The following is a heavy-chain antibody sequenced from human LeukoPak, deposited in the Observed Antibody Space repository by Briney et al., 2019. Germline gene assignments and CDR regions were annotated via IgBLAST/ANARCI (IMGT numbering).Heavy chain of an antibody. Sequence: SETLSLTCTVSGGSVRSGSYYWSWIRQSPGNGLEWIGYIEYSGSTHYTPALESRGTISVGTSKNQFSLKLSSVPAADTAVYYCARDHSNGWYNRFDPWGQGTLVTVSS. CDR3: ARDHSNGWYNRFDP. V-gene: IGHV4-61*01. J-gene: IGHJ5*02. CDR2: IEYSGST. D-gene: IGHD6-19*01. CDR1: GGSVRSGSYY.